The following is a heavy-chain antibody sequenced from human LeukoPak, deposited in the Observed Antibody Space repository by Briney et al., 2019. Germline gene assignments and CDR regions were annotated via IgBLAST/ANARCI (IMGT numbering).Heavy chain of an antibody. CDR1: GGSISSSSYY. V-gene: IGHV4-39*07. CDR3: ARDSGGRGPFDY. J-gene: IGHJ4*02. Sequence: SETLSLTCAVYGGSISSSSYYWGWIRQPPGKGLEWIGSIYYSGSTYYNPPLKSRVTISVDTSKNQFSLKLSSVTAADTAVYYCARDSGGRGPFDYWGQGTLVTVSS. CDR2: IYYSGST. D-gene: IGHD2-15*01.